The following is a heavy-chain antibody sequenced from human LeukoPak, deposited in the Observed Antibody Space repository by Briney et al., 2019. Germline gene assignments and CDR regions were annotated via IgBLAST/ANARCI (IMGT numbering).Heavy chain of an antibody. CDR1: GFDFGAYE. CDR3: TTLGYHLDS. D-gene: IGHD3-22*01. Sequence: GGSLRLSCAASGFDFGAYEMNWGREAPGQGLEWVAYFAGSDTTPYYADSVKGRFTISRDNARNSLYLQMNSLRAEDTALYYCTTLGYHLDSWGQGTLVTVSS. J-gene: IGHJ4*02. CDR2: FAGSDTTP. V-gene: IGHV3-48*03.